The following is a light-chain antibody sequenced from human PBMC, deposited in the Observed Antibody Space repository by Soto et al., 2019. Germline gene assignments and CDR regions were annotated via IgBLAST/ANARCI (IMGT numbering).Light chain of an antibody. CDR1: SSDVGSYNL. Sequence: QSALTPPASVSVSPGESIAISFTGTSSDVGSYNLVSWYQQHPGKAPKLMIYEGSKRPSGVPNRFSGSKSGNTASLTISGLQAEDEADYYCCSYAGSSTFYVFGTGTKV. V-gene: IGLV2-23*01. CDR2: EGS. J-gene: IGLJ1*01. CDR3: CSYAGSSTFYV.